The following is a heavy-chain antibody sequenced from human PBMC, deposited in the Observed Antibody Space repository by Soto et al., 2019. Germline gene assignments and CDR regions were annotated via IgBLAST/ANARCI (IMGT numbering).Heavy chain of an antibody. D-gene: IGHD6-13*01. Sequence: DVQLVETGGGVIQPGGSLRLSCAASGFIVSSSYMSWVRQAPGKGLEWVSVIYSDGRTYYADSVKGRFTISRDNSKNTLYLQMISLSAEDTAVYYCSRCSGWYGQCYFDCWGHGTLVNVSS. V-gene: IGHV3-53*02. CDR1: GFIVSSSY. CDR3: SRCSGWYGQCYFDC. CDR2: IYSDGRT. J-gene: IGHJ4*01.